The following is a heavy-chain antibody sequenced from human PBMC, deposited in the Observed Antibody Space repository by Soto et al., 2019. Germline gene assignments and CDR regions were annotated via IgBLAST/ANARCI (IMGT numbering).Heavy chain of an antibody. CDR1: GFTFNNYG. J-gene: IGHJ4*02. CDR3: AKAATVVTLYYFDY. CDR2: ITDSGGST. D-gene: IGHD4-17*01. V-gene: IGHV3-23*01. Sequence: ILSCAASGFTFNNYGMSWVRQAPGKGLEWVSAITDSGGSTYYADSVKGRFTISRDNSKNTVYLQMNSLRAEDTAVYYCAKAATVVTLYYFDYWGQGTLVTVSS.